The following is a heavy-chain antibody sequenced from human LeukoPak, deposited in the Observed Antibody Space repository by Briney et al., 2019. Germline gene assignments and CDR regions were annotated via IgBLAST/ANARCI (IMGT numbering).Heavy chain of an antibody. CDR2: SYHSGST. J-gene: IGHJ5*02. CDR1: GGSISSGGYY. V-gene: IGHV4-30-2*01. D-gene: IGHD2-21*01. CDR3: VRPYCGGECQSKNNWFDP. Sequence: SQTLSLTCTVSGGSISSGGYYWSWIRQPPGKGLEWIGYSYHSGSTYYNPSLKSRVTISVARSKNQFSLKLSSVTAADTAVYYCVRPYCGGECQSKNNWFDPWGQGTLVTVSS.